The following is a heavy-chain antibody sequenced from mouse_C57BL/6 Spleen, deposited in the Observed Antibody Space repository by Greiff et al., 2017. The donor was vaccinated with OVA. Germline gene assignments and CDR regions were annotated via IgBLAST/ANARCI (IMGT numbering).Heavy chain of an antibody. V-gene: IGHV5-12*01. J-gene: IGHJ3*01. Sequence: EVHLVESGGGLVQPGGSLKLSCAASGFTFSDYYMYWVRQTPEKRLEWVAYISNGGGSTYYPDTVKGRFTISRDNAKNTLYLQMSRLKSEDTAMYYCARHTTVEGFAYWGQGTLVTVSA. CDR3: ARHTTVEGFAY. CDR1: GFTFSDYY. D-gene: IGHD1-1*01. CDR2: ISNGGGST.